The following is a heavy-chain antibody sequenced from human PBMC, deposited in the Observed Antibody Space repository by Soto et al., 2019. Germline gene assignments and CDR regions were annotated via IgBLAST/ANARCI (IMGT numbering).Heavy chain of an antibody. V-gene: IGHV3-23*01. CDR2: SSATGAGT. J-gene: IGHJ4*02. D-gene: IGHD1-7*01. CDR1: GFTFSSYG. Sequence: EMQLLESGGGLVQPGGSLRLSCAASGFTFSSYGMTWVRQAPGKGLEWVSFSSATGAGTYFADSVKGRFTISRDNSKNTLYLQLSSLRADDPAVSYCAKDRRAGGNYGFYSDFWGQGALVIVSS. CDR3: AKDRRAGGNYGFYSDF.